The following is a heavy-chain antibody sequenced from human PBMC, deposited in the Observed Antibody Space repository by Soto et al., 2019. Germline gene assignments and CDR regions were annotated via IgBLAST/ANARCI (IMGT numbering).Heavy chain of an antibody. V-gene: IGHV4-30-4*08. J-gene: IGHJ5*02. CDR3: AXXXXXWQSWFDP. CDR1: GGSISSNDFY. D-gene: IGHD6-13*01. CDR2: IYYSGNT. Sequence: QVQLQESGPGLVKPSQTLSLTCIVSGGSISSNDFYWSWIRQHPGKGLEWIGDIYYSGNTYYNPSXXXXXXXXXXXXXXXXXXXXXXXXXXXXXXXXXAXXXXXWQSWFDPWGQGTLVTVSS.